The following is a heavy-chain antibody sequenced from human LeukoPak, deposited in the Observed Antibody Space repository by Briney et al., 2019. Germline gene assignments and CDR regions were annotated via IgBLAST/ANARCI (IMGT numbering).Heavy chain of an antibody. CDR3: ARGLSAIVY. CDR1: GFTFSSYA. V-gene: IGHV4-34*01. CDR2: INHSGST. J-gene: IGHJ4*02. Sequence: GSLRLSCAASGFTFSSYAMSWLRQPPGKGLEWIGEINHSGSTNYNPSLKSRVTISVDTSKNQFSLKLSSVTAADTAVYYCARGLSAIVYWGQGTLVTVSS. D-gene: IGHD2-15*01.